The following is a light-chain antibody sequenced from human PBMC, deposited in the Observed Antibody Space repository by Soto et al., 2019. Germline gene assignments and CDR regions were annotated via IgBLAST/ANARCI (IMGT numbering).Light chain of an antibody. CDR2: DAS. CDR1: QSVSRY. V-gene: IGKV3-15*01. CDR3: QQCRDWHLFT. J-gene: IGKJ5*01. Sequence: EIVMTQSPATLSVSPGETATLSCRASQSVSRYLSWYQHRPGQAPRRLIYDASTRATGFPARVSGSGSGTEFTTPISGLLSEDFAVYSCQQCRDWHLFTFGKGTRLEIK.